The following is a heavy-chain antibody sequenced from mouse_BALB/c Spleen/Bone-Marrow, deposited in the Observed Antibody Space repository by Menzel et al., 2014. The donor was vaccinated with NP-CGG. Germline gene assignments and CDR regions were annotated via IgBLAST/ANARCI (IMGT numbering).Heavy chain of an antibody. J-gene: IGHJ1*01. CDR2: ISSGGTT. CDR1: GITFSRYV. CDR3: AREGRLRWYFDV. Sequence: EVKLVESGGGLMKPGGSLKLSCTVSGITFSRYVMSWIRQTPDKRLEWVASISSGGTTHYIVSVKGRFTISRDNARNILYLQMSSLRSEDTAMYYCAREGRLRWYFDVWGAGTTVTVSS. D-gene: IGHD2-2*01. V-gene: IGHV5-6-5*01.